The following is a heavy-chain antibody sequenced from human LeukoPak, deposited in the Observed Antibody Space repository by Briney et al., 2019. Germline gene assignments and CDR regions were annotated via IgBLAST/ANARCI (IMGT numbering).Heavy chain of an antibody. Sequence: SETLSLTCTVSVDSIRSGGYYWGWIRQPPGKGLEWIGGIYYSGSTYYNASLKSRGTISVDTSKIQFSLKLNSVTAADTAVYYRARHLRGSGSGLFADYWGQGTLVTVSS. CDR1: VDSIRSGGYY. CDR3: ARHLRGSGSGLFADY. J-gene: IGHJ4*02. D-gene: IGHD3-22*01. V-gene: IGHV4-39*01. CDR2: IYYSGST.